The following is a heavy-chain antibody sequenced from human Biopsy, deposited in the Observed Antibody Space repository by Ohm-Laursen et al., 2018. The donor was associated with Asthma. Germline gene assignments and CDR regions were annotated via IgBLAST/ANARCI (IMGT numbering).Heavy chain of an antibody. D-gene: IGHD3-10*01. V-gene: IGHV1-18*01. CDR3: ARAVDYSHYYGIDV. Sequence: ASVKVSCKTSGYTSNSAGITWVRQAPGQGLEWMGWISVYNGNTKVAQKLRDRVTMITDTSTSTAYMELRSLRSDDTAVYFCARAVDYSHYYGIDVWGQGTTVTVS. CDR2: ISVYNGNT. J-gene: IGHJ6*02. CDR1: GYTSNSAG.